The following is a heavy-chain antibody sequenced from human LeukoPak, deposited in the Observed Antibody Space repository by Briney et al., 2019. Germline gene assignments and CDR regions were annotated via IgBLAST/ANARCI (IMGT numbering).Heavy chain of an antibody. D-gene: IGHD6-6*01. CDR1: GGSISSSNW. CDR3: ARVGSGSSPLACLDY. CDR2: IYHSGST. Sequence: PSGTLSLTCAVSGGSISSSNWWSWVRQPPGKGLEWIGEIYHSGSTNYNPSLKSRVTISVDKSKNQFSLKLSSVTAADTAVYYCARVGSGSSPLACLDYWGQGTLVTVSS. V-gene: IGHV4-4*02. J-gene: IGHJ4*02.